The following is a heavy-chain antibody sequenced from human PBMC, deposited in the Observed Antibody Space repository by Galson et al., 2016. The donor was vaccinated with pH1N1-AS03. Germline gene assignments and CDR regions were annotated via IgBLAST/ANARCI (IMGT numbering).Heavy chain of an antibody. V-gene: IGHV3-21*01. CDR3: ARALSEQYYDILTGNDP. D-gene: IGHD3-9*01. Sequence: WVRQAPGKGLEWVSSISSSSSYIYYADSVKGRFTISRDNARNSLYLQMNSLRAGDTAVYYCARALSEQYYDILTGNDPWGQGTLVTVSS. J-gene: IGHJ5*02. CDR2: ISSSSSYI.